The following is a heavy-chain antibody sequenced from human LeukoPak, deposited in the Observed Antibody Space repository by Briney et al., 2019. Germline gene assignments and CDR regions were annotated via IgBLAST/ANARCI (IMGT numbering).Heavy chain of an antibody. Sequence: GRSLRLSCAASGFTFSSYGMHWVRQAPGKGLEWVAVISYDGSNKYYADSVKGRFTISRDNSKNTLYLQMNSLRAEDTAVYYCAKDRTTYDSSGYYYDDAFDIWGQGTMVPSLQ. D-gene: IGHD3-22*01. CDR2: ISYDGSNK. CDR1: GFTFSSYG. CDR3: AKDRTTYDSSGYYYDDAFDI. J-gene: IGHJ3*02. V-gene: IGHV3-30*18.